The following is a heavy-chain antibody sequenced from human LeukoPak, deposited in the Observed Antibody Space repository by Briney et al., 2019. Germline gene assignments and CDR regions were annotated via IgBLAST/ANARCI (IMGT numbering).Heavy chain of an antibody. J-gene: IGHJ4*02. D-gene: IGHD6-6*01. CDR3: ARGVAARRGWYFDY. CDR1: GATFSSYA. CDR2: IIPIFGTA. Sequence: SVKVSCKASGATFSSYAISWVRQAPGQGLEWMGGIIPIFGTANYAQKFQGRVTITTDESTSTAYMELSSLRSEDTPVYYCARGVAARRGWYFDYWDQGTLVTVSS. V-gene: IGHV1-69*05.